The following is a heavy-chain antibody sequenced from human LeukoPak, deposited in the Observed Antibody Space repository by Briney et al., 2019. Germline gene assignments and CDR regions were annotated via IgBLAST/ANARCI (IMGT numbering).Heavy chain of an antibody. CDR2: ISGSDGTT. Sequence: GGSLRLSCAASGFTFSSYAMTWVRQAPGKGLEWVSTISGSDGTTYYANSVKGRFTVSRDNSKNTVYLQMNSLRDEDTAVYYCARDQSRSGSGSYYSEYWGQGTLVTVSS. V-gene: IGHV3-23*01. J-gene: IGHJ4*02. CDR3: ARDQSRSGSGSYYSEY. D-gene: IGHD3-10*01. CDR1: GFTFSSYA.